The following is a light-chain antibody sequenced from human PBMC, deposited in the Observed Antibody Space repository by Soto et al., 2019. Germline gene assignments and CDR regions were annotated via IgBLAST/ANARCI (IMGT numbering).Light chain of an antibody. V-gene: IGKV1-39*01. J-gene: IGKJ2*01. CDR2: AAS. Sequence: DIQMTQSPSSLSASVGDRVTITCRASQSISTYLNWYQQKPGKAPKLLIYAASSLQSGVPSRFSGSGSGTDFNLRISSQKPEDFATYYCQQSYSTPLMYTFGQGTKMEIK. CDR3: QQSYSTPLMYT. CDR1: QSISTY.